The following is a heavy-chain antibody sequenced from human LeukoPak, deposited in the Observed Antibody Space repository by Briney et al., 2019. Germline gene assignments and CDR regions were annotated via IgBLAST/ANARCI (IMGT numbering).Heavy chain of an antibody. D-gene: IGHD6-13*01. CDR1: GFTFDDYG. Sequence: GGSLRLSCAASGFTFDDYGMSWVRQAPGKGLEWVSGINWNGGSTGYADSVKGRCTISRDNAKNSLYLQMNSLRAEDTALYYCARVDPDQYRSRIAAAATDYWGQGTLVTVSS. V-gene: IGHV3-20*04. J-gene: IGHJ4*02. CDR2: INWNGGST. CDR3: ARVDPDQYRSRIAAAATDY.